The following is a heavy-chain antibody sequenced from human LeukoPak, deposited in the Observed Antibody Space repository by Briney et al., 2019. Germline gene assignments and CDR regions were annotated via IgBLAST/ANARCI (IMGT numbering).Heavy chain of an antibody. V-gene: IGHV4-38-2*02. CDR3: AGDPYYYGSGINFDY. CDR2: IYHSGST. CDR1: GYSISSGYY. D-gene: IGHD3-10*01. J-gene: IGHJ4*02. Sequence: PSETLSLTCTVSGYSISSGYYWGWIRQPPGKGLEWIGSIYHSGSTYYNPSLKSRVTISVDTSKNQFSLKLSSVTAADTAVYYCAGDPYYYGSGINFDYWGQGTLVTVSS.